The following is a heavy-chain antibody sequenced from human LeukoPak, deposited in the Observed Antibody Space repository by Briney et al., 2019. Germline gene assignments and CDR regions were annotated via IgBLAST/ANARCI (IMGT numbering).Heavy chain of an antibody. CDR2: INHSGST. J-gene: IGHJ5*02. D-gene: IGHD3-22*01. CDR1: GGSFSGYY. V-gene: IGHV4-34*01. CDR3: ARAATVRSMIVVARRGRWFDP. Sequence: PSETLSLTCAVYGGSFSGYYWSWIRQPPGKGLEWIGEINHSGSTNYNPSLKSRVTISVDTSKNQFSLKLSSVTAADTAVYYCARAATVRSMIVVARRGRWFDPWGQGTLVTVSS.